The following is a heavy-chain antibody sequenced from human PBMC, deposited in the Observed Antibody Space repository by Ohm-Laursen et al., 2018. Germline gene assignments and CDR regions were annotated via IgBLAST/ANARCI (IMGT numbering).Heavy chain of an antibody. J-gene: IGHJ4*02. Sequence: SETLSLTCAVSGGSISGYYWSWIRQPPGKGLEWIGYIYYSGSTNYNPSLKGRVTISVDTSRNQFSLDLSSVTAADTAVYYCARGAYGPSYYGDYWGQGTLVTVSS. CDR3: ARGAYGPSYYGDY. CDR2: IYYSGST. CDR1: GGSISGYY. V-gene: IGHV4-59*01. D-gene: IGHD3-10*01.